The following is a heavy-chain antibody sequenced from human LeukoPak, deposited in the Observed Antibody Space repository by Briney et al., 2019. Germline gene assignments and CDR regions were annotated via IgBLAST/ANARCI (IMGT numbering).Heavy chain of an antibody. D-gene: IGHD5-24*01. J-gene: IGHJ4*02. CDR1: GFTVSSNY. V-gene: IGHV3-53*01. Sequence: GRSLRLSCAASGFTVSSNYMSWVRQAPGKGLEWVSVIYSGGSTYYADSVKGRFTISRDNSKNTLYLQMNSLRAEDTAVYYCARVSGRWLLNDYWGQGTLVTVSS. CDR3: ARVSGRWLLNDY. CDR2: IYSGGST.